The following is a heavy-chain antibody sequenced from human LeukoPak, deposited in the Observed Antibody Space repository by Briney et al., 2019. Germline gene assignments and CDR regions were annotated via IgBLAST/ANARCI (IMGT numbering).Heavy chain of an antibody. V-gene: IGHV4-4*08. D-gene: IGHD1-26*01. CDR3: ARGAGYSREVNFYHYMDV. CDR2: IYTSGST. J-gene: IGHJ6*03. Sequence: GSLRLSCTASGFTFGDYAMSWVRQAPGKGLEWIGRIYTSGSTNYNPSLKSRVTISVDTSKNQFSLKLSSVTAADTAVYYCARGAGYSREVNFYHYMDVWGKGTTVTVSS. CDR1: GFTFGDYA.